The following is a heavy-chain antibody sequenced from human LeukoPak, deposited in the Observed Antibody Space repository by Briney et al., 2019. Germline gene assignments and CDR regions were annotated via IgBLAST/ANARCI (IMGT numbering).Heavy chain of an antibody. CDR1: GFTFSSYW. V-gene: IGHV3-7*01. J-gene: IGHJ4*02. Sequence: GGSLRLSCAASGFTFSSYWMSWVRQAPGKGLEWVANIKQDGSEKYYVDSVKGRLTISRDNTKNSLYLQMNSLRAEDTAVYFCAREGVLAAADYWGQGTLVTISS. CDR3: AREGVLAAADY. D-gene: IGHD2-2*01. CDR2: IKQDGSEK.